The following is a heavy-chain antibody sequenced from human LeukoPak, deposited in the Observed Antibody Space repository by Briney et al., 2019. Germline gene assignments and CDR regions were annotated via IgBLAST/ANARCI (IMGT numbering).Heavy chain of an antibody. CDR3: AHNGKVRGVIGY. V-gene: IGHV2-5*01. J-gene: IGHJ4*02. D-gene: IGHD3-10*01. Sequence: SGPTLVKPTQTLTLTCTFSGFSLSTSGVGVGWIRQPPGKALEWLALIYWNDDKRYSPSLKSRLTITKDTSKNQVVLTMTNMDPVDTATYYYAHNGKVRGVIGYWGQGTLVTVSS. CDR1: GFSLSTSGVG. CDR2: IYWNDDK.